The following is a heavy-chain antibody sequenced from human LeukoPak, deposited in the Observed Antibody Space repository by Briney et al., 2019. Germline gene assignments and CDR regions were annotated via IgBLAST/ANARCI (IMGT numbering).Heavy chain of an antibody. CDR2: IYSSGTT. CDR1: DDSTSSFY. V-gene: IGHV4-59*01. J-gene: IGHJ4*02. CDR3: AVGYCNKTICSRGFDH. Sequence: SETLSLTCTVSDDSTSSFYWNWIRQPPGKGLEWIGYIYSSGTTSYNPSLKSRGTVSVDTSKNQFSLKLTSVTAADTAVYYCAVGYCNKTICSRGFDHWGQGTLVTVSS. D-gene: IGHD2-2*01.